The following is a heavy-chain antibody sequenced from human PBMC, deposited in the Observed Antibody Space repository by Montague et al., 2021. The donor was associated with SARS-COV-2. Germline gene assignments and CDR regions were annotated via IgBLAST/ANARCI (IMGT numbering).Heavy chain of an antibody. D-gene: IGHD2-2*01. CDR2: AYHNGRT. Sequence: SETLSLTCSVSGGSIGTNYWSWIRQPPGGGLEWIGYAYHNGRTNXXPSLRGRVTMSLDTSKNQFSLNVTSVTAADTAVYHCARSRFVVVPAAMSFGHSYFDPWGQGRLVTVSS. CDR1: GGSIGTNY. J-gene: IGHJ5*02. V-gene: IGHV4-59*01. CDR3: ARSRFVVVPAAMSFGHSYFDP.